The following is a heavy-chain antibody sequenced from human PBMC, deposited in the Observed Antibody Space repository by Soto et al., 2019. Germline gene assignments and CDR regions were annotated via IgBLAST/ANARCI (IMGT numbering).Heavy chain of an antibody. CDR1: GFTFSSYG. D-gene: IGHD6-6*01. Sequence: VQLVESGGGVVQPGRSLRLSCAASGFTFSSYGMHWVRQAPGKGLERVAVIWYDGSNKYYADSVKGRFTISRDNSKNTLYLQMNSLRAEDTAVYYCARERKQLAPHYYYYGMDVWGQGTTVTVSS. V-gene: IGHV3-33*01. CDR2: IWYDGSNK. J-gene: IGHJ6*02. CDR3: ARERKQLAPHYYYYGMDV.